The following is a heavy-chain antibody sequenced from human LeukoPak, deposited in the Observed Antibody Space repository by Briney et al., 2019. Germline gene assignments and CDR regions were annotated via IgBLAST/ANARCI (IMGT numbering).Heavy chain of an antibody. J-gene: IGHJ4*02. Sequence: SETLSLTYTVSGGSISSSSYYWGWIRQPPGKGLEWIGSIYHSGSTYYNPSLKSRVTISVDTSKNQFSLKLSSVTAADTAVYYCAKLMGYYDFWSGYSFDYWGQGTLVTVSS. D-gene: IGHD3-3*01. CDR3: AKLMGYYDFWSGYSFDY. V-gene: IGHV4-39*07. CDR1: GGSISSSSYY. CDR2: IYHSGST.